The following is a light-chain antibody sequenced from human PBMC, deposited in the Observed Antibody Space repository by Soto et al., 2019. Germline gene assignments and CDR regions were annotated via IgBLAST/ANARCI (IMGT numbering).Light chain of an antibody. J-gene: IGKJ2*01. V-gene: IGKV3-15*01. CDR2: GVS. CDR1: QSVTSN. CDR3: QQYGDWPPDT. Sequence: EIVMTQSPATLSVSPGERATLSCRASQSVTSNLAWYQQKPGQAPRLLMYGVSTRATGIPARFGGSGSATEFTLTISSLQSEDFAVYYCQQYGDWPPDTFGQGTKVEI.